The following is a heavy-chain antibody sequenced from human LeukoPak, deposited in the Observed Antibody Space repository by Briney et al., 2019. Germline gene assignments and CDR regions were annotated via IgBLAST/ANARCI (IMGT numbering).Heavy chain of an antibody. CDR2: VSPFNGNT. V-gene: IGHV1-18*01. J-gene: IGHJ4*02. Sequence: ASVKVSCKASGYTFSSYRIIWVRQAPGQGLQWMGWVSPFNGNTDYAPKLQGRVTMTTDTSTTTAYMELRSLTSDDTAVYYCARRGGSYSHYDFWGQGTLVTVSS. CDR3: ARRGGSYSHYDF. D-gene: IGHD1-26*01. CDR1: GYTFSSYR.